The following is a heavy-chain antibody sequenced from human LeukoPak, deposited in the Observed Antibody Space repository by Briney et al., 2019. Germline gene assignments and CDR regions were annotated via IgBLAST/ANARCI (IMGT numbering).Heavy chain of an antibody. V-gene: IGHV1-69*05. J-gene: IGHJ4*02. D-gene: IGHD2-15*01. Sequence: ASVKVSCKASGGTFSSYAISWVRQAPGEGVEWMGGIIPIFGTANYAQQFQGRVTITTDESTITAYMELSSLRSEDTAVYYCARGSKVLVAATYDWGQGTLVTVSS. CDR3: ARGSKVLVAATYD. CDR1: GGTFSSYA. CDR2: IIPIFGTA.